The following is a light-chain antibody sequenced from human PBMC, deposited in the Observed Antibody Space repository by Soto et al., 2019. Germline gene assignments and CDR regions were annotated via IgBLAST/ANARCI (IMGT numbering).Light chain of an antibody. CDR2: GAS. V-gene: IGKV3-15*01. Sequence: EILVTQSPATLSVSPGERATLSCRASQSVSSNLAWYQQKPGQAPRLLIYGASTRATGIPARFSGSGSGTEFTLTISSLQSEDFAVYYCQQYNNWPPIPFGQGTRLENK. J-gene: IGKJ5*01. CDR3: QQYNNWPPIP. CDR1: QSVSSN.